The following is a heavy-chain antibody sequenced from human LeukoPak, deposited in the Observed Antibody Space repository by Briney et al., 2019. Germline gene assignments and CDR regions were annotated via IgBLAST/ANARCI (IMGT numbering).Heavy chain of an antibody. CDR3: ARGGSGSYYPFDY. V-gene: IGHV3-30-3*01. Sequence: PGGSLRLSCAASGFTFSSYAMHWVRQAPGKGLEWVAVISYDGSNKYYADSVKGRFTISRDNSKNTLYLQMNSLRAEDTAVYYCARGGSGSYYPFDYWGQGTLVTVSS. J-gene: IGHJ4*02. CDR2: ISYDGSNK. CDR1: GFTFSSYA. D-gene: IGHD3-10*01.